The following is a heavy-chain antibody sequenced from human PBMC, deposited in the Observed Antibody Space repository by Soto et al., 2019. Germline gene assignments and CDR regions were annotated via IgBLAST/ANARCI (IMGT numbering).Heavy chain of an antibody. CDR3: ARLIEYVDIVATNNWFDP. Sequence: QVQLQESGPGLVKPSETLSLTCTVSGGSISSYYWSWIRQPAGKGLEWIGRIYTSGSTNYNPSLKSRVTMSVDTSKNQFSLKLSSVTAADTAVYYCARLIEYVDIVATNNWFDPWGQGTLVTVSS. CDR1: GGSISSYY. CDR2: IYTSGST. D-gene: IGHD5-12*01. V-gene: IGHV4-4*07. J-gene: IGHJ5*02.